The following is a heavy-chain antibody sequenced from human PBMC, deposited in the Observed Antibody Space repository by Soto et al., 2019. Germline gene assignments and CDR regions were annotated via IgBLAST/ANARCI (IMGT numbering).Heavy chain of an antibody. D-gene: IGHD3-22*01. Sequence: EVQLVESGGGLVQPGGSLRLSCSVSGFTFSTYCMNWVRQAPGKGLEWVSYISGTGNTIHYADSVKGRFTISRDNVKNSLFLQMNSLRDADTAVYYCARDHPTAYFYHKSGFIWSRGTTVTVSS. CDR2: ISGTGNTI. CDR3: ARDHPTAYFYHKSGFI. V-gene: IGHV3-48*02. J-gene: IGHJ6*02. CDR1: GFTFSTYC.